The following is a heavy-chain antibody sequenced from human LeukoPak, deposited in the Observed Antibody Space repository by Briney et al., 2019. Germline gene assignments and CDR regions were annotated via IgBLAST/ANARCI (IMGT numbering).Heavy chain of an antibody. D-gene: IGHD5-18*01. J-gene: IGHJ6*02. CDR2: IYYSGST. Sequence: SETLSLTCTVSGGSISSYYWSWIRQPPGKGLEWIEYIYYSGSTNYNPSLKSRVTISVDTSKNQFSLKLSSVTAAATAVYYCARVQRDTDRVDYYYYGMDVWGQGTTVTVSS. V-gene: IGHV4-59*01. CDR3: ARVQRDTDRVDYYYYGMDV. CDR1: GGSISSYY.